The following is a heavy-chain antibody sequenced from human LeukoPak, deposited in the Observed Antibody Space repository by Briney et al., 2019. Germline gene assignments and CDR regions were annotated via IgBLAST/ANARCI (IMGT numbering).Heavy chain of an antibody. J-gene: IGHJ4*02. CDR3: ARERADAIGAFDS. CDR2: ISSDGNTK. D-gene: IGHD2-21*01. V-gene: IGHV3-30*04. CDR1: GFTFNSHS. Sequence: PGGSLRLSCAASGFTFNSHSINWVRQAPDQGLEWVAVISSDGNTKHYGDSVRGRFTISRDNSKNTLWLQMSSLRAEDTALYYCARERADAIGAFDSWGQGTLVTVSS.